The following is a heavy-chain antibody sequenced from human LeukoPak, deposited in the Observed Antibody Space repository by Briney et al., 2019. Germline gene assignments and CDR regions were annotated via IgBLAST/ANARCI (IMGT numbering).Heavy chain of an antibody. Sequence: GGSLRLSCAASGFTFSSYGMHWVRQAPGKGLEWVAFIRYDGSNKYYADSVKGRFTISRDNAKNTLDLQMNSLRAEDTAVYYCSRDRSGAHYYMDVWGRGTTVTVSS. CDR3: SRDRSGAHYYMDV. J-gene: IGHJ6*03. D-gene: IGHD1-26*01. CDR2: IRYDGSNK. V-gene: IGHV3-30*02. CDR1: GFTFSSYG.